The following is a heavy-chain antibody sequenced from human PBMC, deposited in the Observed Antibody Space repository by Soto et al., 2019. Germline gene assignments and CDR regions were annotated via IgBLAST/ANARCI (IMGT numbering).Heavy chain of an antibody. Sequence: GGSLRLSCAASGFTFSSYSMNWVRQAPGKGLEWVSSISSSSSYIYYADSVKGRFTISRDNAKNSLYLQMNSLRAEDTAVYYCARDSDFWSGYPALFDYWGQGTLVTVSS. J-gene: IGHJ4*02. D-gene: IGHD3-3*01. CDR3: ARDSDFWSGYPALFDY. CDR2: ISSSSSYI. V-gene: IGHV3-21*01. CDR1: GFTFSSYS.